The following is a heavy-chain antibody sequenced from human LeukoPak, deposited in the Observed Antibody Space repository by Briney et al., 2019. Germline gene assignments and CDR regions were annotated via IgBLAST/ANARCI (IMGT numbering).Heavy chain of an antibody. V-gene: IGHV3-74*01. J-gene: IGHJ6*02. CDR1: GFSFSTHW. D-gene: IGHD3-9*01. Sequence: GGSLRLSCAASGFSFSTHWMHWVRQAPGKWPVWVSRINSDGSGTTYADSVKGRFTISRDNAKDTLYLQMNSLKAEDTAVYYCANFDWSKPYYGMDVWGQGTTVTVSS. CDR3: ANFDWSKPYYGMDV. CDR2: INSDGSGT.